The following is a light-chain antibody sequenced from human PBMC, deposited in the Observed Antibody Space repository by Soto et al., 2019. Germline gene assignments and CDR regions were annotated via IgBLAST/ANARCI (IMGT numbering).Light chain of an antibody. Sequence: TQSPGTLSLSPGERATLSCRASQSISSNLAWYQQKPGQAPRLLSYAASTRATGIPARFSGSGSGTEFTLTISSLQSEDFAVYYCQQYYNWPRTFGQGTKVDIK. CDR1: QSISSN. CDR2: AAS. J-gene: IGKJ1*01. V-gene: IGKV3-15*01. CDR3: QQYYNWPRT.